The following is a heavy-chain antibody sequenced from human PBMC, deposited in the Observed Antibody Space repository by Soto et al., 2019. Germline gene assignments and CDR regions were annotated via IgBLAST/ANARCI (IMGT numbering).Heavy chain of an antibody. CDR1: GYTFTSYG. D-gene: IGHD3-3*01. J-gene: IGHJ6*02. CDR2: ISAYNVNT. V-gene: IGHV1-18*04. Sequence: QVQLVQSGAEVKKPGASVKVSCKASGYTFTSYGISWVRQAPGQGLEWMGWISAYNVNTNYAQKLQGRVTMTTDTSTIKAYMELRSLRSDDTAVYYCAREGSPYYDFWSGYYPYYYYGMDVWGQGTTVTVSS. CDR3: AREGSPYYDFWSGYYPYYYYGMDV.